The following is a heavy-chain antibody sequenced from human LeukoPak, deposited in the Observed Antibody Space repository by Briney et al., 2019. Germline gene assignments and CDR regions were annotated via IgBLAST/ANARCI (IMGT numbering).Heavy chain of an antibody. D-gene: IGHD3-22*01. J-gene: IGHJ4*02. CDR3: AKAYNNDISGSSFDC. Sequence: GGSLRLSCAASGFTFDDYAMHWVRQAPGQGLEWISGISWNSGSIGYADSVKGRFTISRDNAKNSLYLQMNSLRAEDTALYYCAKAYNNDISGSSFDCWGQGTLVTVSS. CDR2: ISWNSGSI. CDR1: GFTFDDYA. V-gene: IGHV3-9*01.